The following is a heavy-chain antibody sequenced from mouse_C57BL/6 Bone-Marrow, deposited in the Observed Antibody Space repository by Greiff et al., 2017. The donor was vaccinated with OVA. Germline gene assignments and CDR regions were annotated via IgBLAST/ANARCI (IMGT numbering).Heavy chain of an antibody. V-gene: IGHV5-12*01. Sequence: EVQVVESGGGLVQPGGSLKLSCAASGFTFSDYYMYWVRQTPEKRLKWVAYISNGGGSTYYPDTVKGRFTISRDNAKNTLYLQMSRLKSEDTAMYYCARQVDYYGSTYYYAMDYWGQGTSVTVSS. CDR2: ISNGGGST. D-gene: IGHD1-1*01. J-gene: IGHJ4*01. CDR1: GFTFSDYY. CDR3: ARQVDYYGSTYYYAMDY.